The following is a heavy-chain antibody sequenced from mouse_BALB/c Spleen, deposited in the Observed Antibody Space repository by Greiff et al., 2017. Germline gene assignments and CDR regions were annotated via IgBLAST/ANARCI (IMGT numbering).Heavy chain of an antibody. CDR3: ARSHYYGSRTRYYYPMDY. J-gene: IGHJ4*01. Sequence: EVQLQQSGGGLVQPGGSRKLSCAASGFTFSSFGMHWVRQAPEKGLEWVAYISSGSSTIYYADTVKGRFTISRDNPKNTLFLQMTSLRSEDTAMYYCARSHYYGSRTRYYYPMDYWGQGTSVTVSS. D-gene: IGHD1-1*01. CDR2: ISSGSSTI. V-gene: IGHV5-17*02. CDR1: GFTFSSFG.